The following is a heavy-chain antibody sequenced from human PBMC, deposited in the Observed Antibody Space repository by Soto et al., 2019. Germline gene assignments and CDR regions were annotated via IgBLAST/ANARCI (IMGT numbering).Heavy chain of an antibody. Sequence: ASAKVSCKASGYTFTGYYMHWVRQAPGQGLEWMGWINPNSGGTNYAQKFQGRVTMTRDTSISTAYMELSRLRSDDTAVYYCARLYSSSSVYYYYGMDVWGQGTTVTVSS. J-gene: IGHJ6*02. CDR3: ARLYSSSSVYYYYGMDV. V-gene: IGHV1-2*02. D-gene: IGHD6-6*01. CDR1: GYTFTGYY. CDR2: INPNSGGT.